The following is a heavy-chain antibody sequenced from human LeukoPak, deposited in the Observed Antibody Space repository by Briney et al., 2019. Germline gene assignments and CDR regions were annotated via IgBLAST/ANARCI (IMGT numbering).Heavy chain of an antibody. CDR2: ISGSSSTI. J-gene: IGHJ4*02. CDR1: VFTFSSYR. D-gene: IGHD3-3*01. CDR3: ARDLAYYDFWSGYYTSPDDY. V-gene: IGHV3-48*01. Sequence: GGSLRLSCTASVFTFSSYRMSWVRQAPGKGLEWVSYISGSSSTIYYADSVKGRFTISRDNAKSSLYLQMNSLRAEDTAVYYCARDLAYYDFWSGYYTSPDDYWGQGTLVTVSS.